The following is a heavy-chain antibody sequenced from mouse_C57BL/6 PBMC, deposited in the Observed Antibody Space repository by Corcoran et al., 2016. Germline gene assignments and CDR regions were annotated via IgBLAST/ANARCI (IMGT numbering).Heavy chain of an antibody. CDR1: GYTFTDYY. D-gene: IGHD2-12*01. V-gene: IGHV1-26*01. CDR2: INPNNGGT. J-gene: IGHJ4*01. CDR3: ARAGTYYSYAMDY. Sequence: EVQLQQSGPELVKPGASVKISCKASGYTFTDYYMNWVKQSHGKSLEWIGDINPNNGGTSYNQKFKGKATLTVDKSSSTAYMELRSLTSEDSAVYYCARAGTYYSYAMDYWGQGTSVTVSS.